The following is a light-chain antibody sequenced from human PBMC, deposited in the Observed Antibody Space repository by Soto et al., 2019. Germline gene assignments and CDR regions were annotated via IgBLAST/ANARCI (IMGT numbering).Light chain of an antibody. J-gene: IGLJ3*02. Sequence: LTQPHSVSESPGKTLSISCTRSSGSIANNYVQWYQQRPGSAPTTVIYENNQRLSGVPDRFSGSTDGSSNSASLTISGLQTEDEADYYCCSYVDTDTWVFGGGTKLTVL. CDR2: ENN. CDR3: CSYVDTDTWV. V-gene: IGLV6-57*04. CDR1: SGSIANNY.